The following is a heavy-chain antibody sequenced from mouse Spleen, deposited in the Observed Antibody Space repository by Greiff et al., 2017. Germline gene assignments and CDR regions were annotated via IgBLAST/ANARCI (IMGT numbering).Heavy chain of an antibody. Sequence: EVQLVESGGGLVQPGGSLSLSCAASGFTFTDYYMSWVRQPPGKALEWLGFIRNKANGYTTEYSASVKGRFTISRDNSQSILYLQMNALRAEDSATYYCARYGGNSYFDYWGQGTTLTVSS. CDR2: IRNKANGYTT. CDR3: ARYGGNSYFDY. CDR1: GFTFTDYY. V-gene: IGHV7-3*01. D-gene: IGHD2-1*01. J-gene: IGHJ2*01.